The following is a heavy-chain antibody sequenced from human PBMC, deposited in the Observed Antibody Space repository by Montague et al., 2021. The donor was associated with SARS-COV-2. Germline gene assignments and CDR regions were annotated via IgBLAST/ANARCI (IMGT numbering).Heavy chain of an antibody. CDR2: LEKKKST. J-gene: IGHJ5*02. D-gene: IGHD6-13*01. CDR3: ARDLSSSWSYWFDP. Sequence: SETLSLTCTVSGVVELRRRLEEHTSELPSPMYLVCRLLLEKKKSTKYNHSLKSRVTISVDTSKNQFSLKVSSVTAADTAVYYCARDLSSSWSYWFDPWGQGTLVTVSS. CDR1: GVVELRRR. V-gene: IGHV4-4*07.